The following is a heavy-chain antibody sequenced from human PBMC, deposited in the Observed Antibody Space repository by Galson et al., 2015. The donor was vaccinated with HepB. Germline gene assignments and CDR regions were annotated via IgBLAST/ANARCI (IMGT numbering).Heavy chain of an antibody. D-gene: IGHD6-19*01. CDR2: INPSGGST. V-gene: IGHV1-46*01. CDR3: ARDISGYSSGWYYFDY. Sequence: SVKVSCKASGYTFTSYYMHWVRQAPGQGLEWMGIINPSGGSTSYAQKFQGRVTMTRDTSTSTVYMELSSLRSEDTAVYYCARDISGYSSGWYYFDYWGQGTLVTVSS. CDR1: GYTFTSYY. J-gene: IGHJ4*02.